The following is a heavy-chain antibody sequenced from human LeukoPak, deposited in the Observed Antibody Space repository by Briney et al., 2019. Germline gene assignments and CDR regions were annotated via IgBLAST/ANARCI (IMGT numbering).Heavy chain of an antibody. V-gene: IGHV3-30-3*01. CDR1: GFTFSSYA. D-gene: IGHD6-19*01. CDR2: ISYDGSNK. Sequence: PGGSLRLSCAASGFTFSSYAMHWVRQAPGKGLEWVAVISYDGSNKYYADSVKGRFTISRDNSKNTLYLQMNSLRAEDTAVYYCARDRIAVAEAFDIWGQGTMVTVSS. CDR3: ARDRIAVAEAFDI. J-gene: IGHJ3*02.